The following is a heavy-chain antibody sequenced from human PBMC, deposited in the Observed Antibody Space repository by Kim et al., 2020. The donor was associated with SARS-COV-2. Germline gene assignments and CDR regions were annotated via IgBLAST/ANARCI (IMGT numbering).Heavy chain of an antibody. CDR3: ARAQLGAVAGSFDY. CDR2: ISAYNGNT. D-gene: IGHD6-19*01. J-gene: IGHJ4*02. Sequence: ASVKVSCKASGYTFTSYGISWVRQAPGQGLEWMGWISAYNGNTNYAQKLQGRVTMTTDTSTSTAYMELRSLRSDDTAVYYCARAQLGAVAGSFDYWGQGTLVTVSS. V-gene: IGHV1-18*04. CDR1: GYTFTSYG.